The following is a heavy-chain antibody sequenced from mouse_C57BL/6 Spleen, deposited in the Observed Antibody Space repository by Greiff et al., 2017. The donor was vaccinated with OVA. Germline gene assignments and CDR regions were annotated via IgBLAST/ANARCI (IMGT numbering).Heavy chain of an antibody. CDR3: AREGNYGSSYGYFDV. D-gene: IGHD1-1*01. J-gene: IGHJ1*03. CDR1: GYAFTNYL. CDR2: INPGSGGT. Sequence: QVQLQQSGAELVRPGPSVKVSCKASGYAFTNYLIEWVKQRPGQGLEWIGVINPGSGGTNYNEKFKGKATLTADKSSSTAYMQLSSLTSEDSAVYFCAREGNYGSSYGYFDVWGTGTTVTVSS. V-gene: IGHV1-54*01.